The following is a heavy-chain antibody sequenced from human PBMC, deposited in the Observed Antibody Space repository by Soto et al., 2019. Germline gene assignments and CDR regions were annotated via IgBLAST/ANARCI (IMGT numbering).Heavy chain of an antibody. CDR1: GGTFSSYA. CDR3: ARESDCSGGSCYYYCCMDV. J-gene: IGHJ6*02. Sequence: QVQLVQSGAEVKKPGSSVKVSCKASGGTFSSYAIGWVRQSPGQGLEWMGGIIPIFGTANYAQKFQGRVTINADESTRTAYMERSSLRSEDTAVYYCARESDCSGGSCYYYCCMDVWGQGTTVTVSS. CDR2: IIPIFGTA. D-gene: IGHD2-15*01. V-gene: IGHV1-69*01.